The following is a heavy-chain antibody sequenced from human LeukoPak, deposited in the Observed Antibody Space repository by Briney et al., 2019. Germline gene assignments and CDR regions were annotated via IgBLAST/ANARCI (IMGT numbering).Heavy chain of an antibody. D-gene: IGHD3-22*01. CDR3: AKDFEAYYYDSSGYYGDY. J-gene: IGHJ4*02. Sequence: QAGGSLRLSCAASGFTFSSYGMHWVRQAPGKGLEWVAVISYDGSNKYYADSVKGRFTISRDNSKNTLYLQMNSLRAEDTAVYYCAKDFEAYYYDSSGYYGDYWGQGTLVTVSS. CDR1: GFTFSSYG. V-gene: IGHV3-30*18. CDR2: ISYDGSNK.